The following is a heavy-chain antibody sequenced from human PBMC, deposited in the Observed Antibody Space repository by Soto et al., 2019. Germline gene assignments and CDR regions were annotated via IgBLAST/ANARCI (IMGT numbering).Heavy chain of an antibody. Sequence: GGSLRLSCAVSGLTFSDHYMGWVRQAPGKGLDWVGRIRDRVHSYSTEYAASVKGRFTISRDDSRNSLYLQMNSLKMEDTAVFYCVSLWSVTGSRDYWGRGTLVTVSS. CDR1: GLTFSDHY. D-gene: IGHD1-20*01. CDR3: VSLWSVTGSRDY. J-gene: IGHJ4*02. V-gene: IGHV3-72*01. CDR2: IRDRVHSYST.